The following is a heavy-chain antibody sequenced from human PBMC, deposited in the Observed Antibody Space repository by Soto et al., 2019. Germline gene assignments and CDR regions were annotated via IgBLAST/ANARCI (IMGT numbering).Heavy chain of an antibody. CDR1: GDSISNNKW. V-gene: IGHV4-4*02. CDR3: ASLPPRIEVTLLPIPT. J-gene: IGHJ5*02. D-gene: IGHD2-15*01. CDR2: MHHSGSI. Sequence: SETLSLTCSVSGDSISNNKWWSWVRQPPGKGLEWIGEMHHSGSIHYNASLKSRATLSVDKSRNQFSLQLTSVTAADTAVYYCASLPPRIEVTLLPIPTWGQGTLVTVSS.